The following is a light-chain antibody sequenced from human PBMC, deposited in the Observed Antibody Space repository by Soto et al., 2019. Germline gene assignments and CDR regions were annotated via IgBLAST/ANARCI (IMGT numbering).Light chain of an antibody. CDR1: QSISSW. Sequence: DIQMTQSPSTLSASVGDRVTITCRASQSISSWLAWYQQKAGKAPKLLIYDVSSLESGVPSRFTGSGSGTEFSLTISSLQPDDVATYYCQQHNTFWTFGQGTRLEIK. CDR2: DVS. CDR3: QQHNTFWT. J-gene: IGKJ5*01. V-gene: IGKV1-5*01.